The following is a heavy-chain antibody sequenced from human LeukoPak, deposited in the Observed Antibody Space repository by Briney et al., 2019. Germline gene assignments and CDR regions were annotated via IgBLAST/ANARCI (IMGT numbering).Heavy chain of an antibody. CDR1: GFNFNIFG. V-gene: IGHV3-30*02. J-gene: IGHJ4*02. Sequence: GGSLKLSCTASGFNFNIFGMYWVRQAPGKGLDWVAFIRNDGTHEKYGDSVKGRFTISRDNSKNTLYLLMNSLRGEDTAVYYCAKDPENNGYSDGSFDYWGQGTPVSVSS. D-gene: IGHD3-22*01. CDR3: AKDPENNGYSDGSFDY. CDR2: IRNDGTHE.